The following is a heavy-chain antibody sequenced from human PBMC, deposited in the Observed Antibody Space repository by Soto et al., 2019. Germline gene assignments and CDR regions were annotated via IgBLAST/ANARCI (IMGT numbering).Heavy chain of an antibody. V-gene: IGHV5-51*01. D-gene: IGHD6-13*01. CDR3: ARGIAAAGSPGYYYYGMDV. J-gene: IGHJ6*02. CDR2: FYRADSDS. CDR1: GYNFTNHW. Sequence: PGEYLKISCKASGYNFTNHWIAWVRQMPGRGLEWMGIFYRADSDSTYSPSFEGQVTISADKSINTAYLQWSSLKASDTAIYYCARGIAAAGSPGYYYYGMDVWGQGTTVTVSS.